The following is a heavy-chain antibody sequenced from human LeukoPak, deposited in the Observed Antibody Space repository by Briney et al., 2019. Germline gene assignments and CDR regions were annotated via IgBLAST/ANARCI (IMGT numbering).Heavy chain of an antibody. CDR3: ARVAPSIAAAVFDY. D-gene: IGHD6-13*01. CDR2: ISSSGSTI. Sequence: GGSLRLSCAVSGFTFSSYEMNWVRQAPGKGLEWVSYISSSGSTIYYADSVKGRFTISRDNAKKSLYLQMNSLRAEDTAVYYCARVAPSIAAAVFDYWGQGTLVTVSS. V-gene: IGHV3-48*03. J-gene: IGHJ4*02. CDR1: GFTFSSYE.